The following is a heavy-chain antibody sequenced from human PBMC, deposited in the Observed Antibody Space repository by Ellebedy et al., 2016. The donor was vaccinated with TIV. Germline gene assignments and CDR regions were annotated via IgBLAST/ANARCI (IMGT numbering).Heavy chain of an antibody. CDR2: ISSRGGTV. V-gene: IGHV3-48*01. CDR3: ARGGSCDSSYCYMLEALDI. D-gene: IGHD2-2*02. J-gene: IGHJ3*02. CDR1: GFSFNGYT. Sequence: GESLKISCSASGFSFNGYTMNWLRQAPGRGLEWIAYISSRGGTVYYTDSVKGRFTISRDNDKNSLYLHLNTLSAEDTAVYFCARGGSCDSSYCYMLEALDIWGQGTMVTVSS.